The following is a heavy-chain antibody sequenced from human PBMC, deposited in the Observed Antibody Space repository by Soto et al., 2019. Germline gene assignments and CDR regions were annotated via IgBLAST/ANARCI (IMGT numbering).Heavy chain of an antibody. D-gene: IGHD3-10*01. CDR2: MNPNSGNT. J-gene: IGHJ4*02. CDR1: GYTFTSYD. Sequence: QVQLVQSGAEVKKPGASVKVSSKASGYTFTSYDINWVRQATGQGLEWMGWMNPNSGNTGYAQKFQGRVTMTRNTSISTAYMEVSSLRSEDTAVYYCTRGSFVSYGSGSWGQGTLVTVSS. V-gene: IGHV1-8*01. CDR3: TRGSFVSYGSGS.